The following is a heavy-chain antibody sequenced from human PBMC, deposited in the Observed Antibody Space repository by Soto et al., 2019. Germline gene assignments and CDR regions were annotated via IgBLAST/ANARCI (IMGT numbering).Heavy chain of an antibody. V-gene: IGHV4-34*01. CDR3: ARGHHDYSNPRVTWFDP. Sequence: PSETLSLTCAVYGGSFSGYYWSWIRQPPGKGLEWIGEINHSGSTNYNPSLKSRVTISVDTSKNQFSLKLSSVTAADTAVYYCARGHHDYSNPRVTWFDPWGQGTLVTVSS. CDR2: INHSGST. CDR1: GGSFSGYY. D-gene: IGHD4-4*01. J-gene: IGHJ5*02.